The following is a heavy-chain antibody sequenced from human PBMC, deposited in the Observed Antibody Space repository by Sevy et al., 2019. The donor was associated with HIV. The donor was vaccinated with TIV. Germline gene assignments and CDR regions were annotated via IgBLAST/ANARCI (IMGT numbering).Heavy chain of an antibody. CDR1: GGSFSGYY. CDR3: ARSINHEDSSSYQMGFDY. D-gene: IGHD3-22*01. J-gene: IGHJ4*02. V-gene: IGHV4-59*01. Sequence: SETLSLTCSVSGGSFSGYYWSWIREPPGKGLEWIGYIYDSGRTNYNPSLKSRVNILEDTSKKQFSLKLNSVTAADTAVYYCARSINHEDSSSYQMGFDYWGQGTLVTVSS. CDR2: IYDSGRT.